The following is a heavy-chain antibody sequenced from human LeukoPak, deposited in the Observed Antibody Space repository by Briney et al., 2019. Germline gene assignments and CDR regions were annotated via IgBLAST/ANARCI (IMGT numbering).Heavy chain of an antibody. Sequence: SETLSLTCAVYGGSFSGYYWSWIRQPPGKGLEWIGEINHSGSTNYNPSLKSRVTISVDTSKNQFSLKLSSVTAADTAVYCCARVLGKEDYYDSSGYSDYWGQGTLVTVSS. V-gene: IGHV4-34*01. CDR2: INHSGST. D-gene: IGHD3-22*01. CDR3: ARVLGKEDYYDSSGYSDY. CDR1: GGSFSGYY. J-gene: IGHJ4*02.